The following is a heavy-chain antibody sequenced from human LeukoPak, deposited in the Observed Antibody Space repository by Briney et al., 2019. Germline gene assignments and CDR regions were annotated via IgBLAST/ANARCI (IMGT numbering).Heavy chain of an antibody. D-gene: IGHD3-9*01. J-gene: IGHJ5*02. CDR2: ISSSSSTI. Sequence: PGGSLRLSCAASGFTFSSYSMNWVRQAPGKGLEWVSYISSSSSTIYYADSVKGRFTISRDNAKNSLYLQMNSLRAEDTAVYYCARALRYFDWLSTSPEHDWFDPWGQGTLVTVSS. CDR3: ARALRYFDWLSTSPEHDWFDP. CDR1: GFTFSSYS. V-gene: IGHV3-48*01.